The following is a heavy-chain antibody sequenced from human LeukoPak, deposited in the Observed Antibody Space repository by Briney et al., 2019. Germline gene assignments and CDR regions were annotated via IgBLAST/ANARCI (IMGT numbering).Heavy chain of an antibody. CDR1: GYTFTGYY. Sequence: ASVKVSYKASGYTFTGYYMHWVRQAPGQGLEWMGWINPNSGGTNYAQKFQGRVTMTRDTSISTAYMELSRLRSDDTAVYYCASCYTSNFPFDYWGQGTLVTVSS. CDR3: ASCYTSNFPFDY. V-gene: IGHV1-2*02. J-gene: IGHJ4*02. CDR2: INPNSGGT. D-gene: IGHD2-2*02.